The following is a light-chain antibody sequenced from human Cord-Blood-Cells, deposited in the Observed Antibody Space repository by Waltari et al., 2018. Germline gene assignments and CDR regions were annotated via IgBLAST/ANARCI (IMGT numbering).Light chain of an antibody. CDR1: SSDAGSYNL. CDR2: EGS. J-gene: IGLJ3*02. CDR3: CSYAGSSTWV. V-gene: IGLV2-23*01. Sequence: QSALTQPASVSGSPGQSITIPCTGTSSDAGSYNLASWYQQHPGKAPKPMIYEGSKRPSGVSNRFSGSKSGNTASLTISGLQAEDEADYYCCSYAGSSTWVFGGGTKLTVL.